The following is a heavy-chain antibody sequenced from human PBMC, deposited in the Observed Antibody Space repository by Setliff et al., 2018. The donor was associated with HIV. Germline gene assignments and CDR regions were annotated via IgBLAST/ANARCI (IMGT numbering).Heavy chain of an antibody. CDR1: GGTFRTYA. CDR3: AKELSYCSGGSCYFDS. D-gene: IGHD2-15*01. V-gene: IGHV1-69*10. Sequence: SVKVSCKASGGTFRTYAISWVRQAPGQGLEWMGGIMSILRIANYAQKFQGRVTITADKSTRTAYMELSSLRSEDTAVYYCAKELSYCSGGSCYFDSWGQGTLVTVSS. J-gene: IGHJ4*02. CDR2: IMSILRIA.